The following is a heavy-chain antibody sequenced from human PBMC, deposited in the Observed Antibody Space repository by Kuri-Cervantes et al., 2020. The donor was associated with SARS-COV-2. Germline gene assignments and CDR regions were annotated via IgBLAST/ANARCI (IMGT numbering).Heavy chain of an antibody. CDR1: GGTFSSYT. V-gene: IGHV1-2*02. Sequence: ASVKVSCKASGGTFSSYTISWVRQAPGQGLEWMGRINPNSGGTNYAQKFQGRVTMTRDTSISTAYMELSRLRSDDTAVYYCARDGYYDILTGYFYWGQGTLVTVSS. D-gene: IGHD3-9*01. J-gene: IGHJ4*02. CDR3: ARDGYYDILTGYFY. CDR2: INPNSGGT.